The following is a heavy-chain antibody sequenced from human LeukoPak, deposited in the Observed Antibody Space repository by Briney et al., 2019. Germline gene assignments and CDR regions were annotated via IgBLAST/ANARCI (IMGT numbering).Heavy chain of an antibody. CDR3: AKGGLHIVVVTALDY. J-gene: IGHJ4*02. CDR2: ISYDGSNK. V-gene: IGHV3-30*18. CDR1: GFTFSSYG. Sequence: GMSLRLSCAASGFTFSSYGMHWARQAPGKGLEWVAVISYDGSNKYYADSVKGRFTISRDNSKNTLYLQMNSLRAEDTAVYYCAKGGLHIVVVTALDYWGQGTLVTVSS. D-gene: IGHD2-21*02.